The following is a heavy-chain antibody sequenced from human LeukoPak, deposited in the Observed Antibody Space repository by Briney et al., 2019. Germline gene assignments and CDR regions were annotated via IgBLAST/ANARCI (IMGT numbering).Heavy chain of an antibody. CDR2: IIPIFGTA. D-gene: IGHD3-10*01. J-gene: IGHJ5*02. CDR3: ARVIYVLLWFGELSRFDP. CDR1: GGTFSSYA. Sequence: ASVKVSCKASGGTFSSYAISWVRQAPGQGLEWMGGIIPIFGTANYAQKFQGRVTITADESTSTAYMELSSLRSEDTAVYYCARVIYVLLWFGELSRFDPWGQGTLVTVSS. V-gene: IGHV1-69*13.